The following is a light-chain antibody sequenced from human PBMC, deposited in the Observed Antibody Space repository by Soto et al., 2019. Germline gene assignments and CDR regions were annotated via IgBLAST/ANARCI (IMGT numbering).Light chain of an antibody. V-gene: IGLV2-14*01. Sequence: QSVLTQPASVSGSPGQSITISCTGTSSDVGGYKYVSWYQQYPGKAPKVIIYEVSNRPSGVSNRFSGSKSGSTASLTISGLQAEDEADYYCNSYTNINTLIFGGGTKLTVL. CDR3: NSYTNINTLI. J-gene: IGLJ2*01. CDR2: EVS. CDR1: SSDVGGYKY.